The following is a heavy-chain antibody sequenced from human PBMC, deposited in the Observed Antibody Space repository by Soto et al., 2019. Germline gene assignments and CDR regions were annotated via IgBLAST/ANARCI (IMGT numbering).Heavy chain of an antibody. V-gene: IGHV4-4*02. CDR1: GGSISSTNW. D-gene: IGHD4-4*01. Sequence: QVQLQESGPGLVKPSGTLSLTCAVSGGSISSTNWWCWVRQPPGKGLEWIGEIYHSGNTNYNPSLTSRVTISVDKSKNQFSLKLSSVTAADTAVYYCARAYDYSSNWFDPWGQGTLVTVSS. CDR2: IYHSGNT. J-gene: IGHJ5*02. CDR3: ARAYDYSSNWFDP.